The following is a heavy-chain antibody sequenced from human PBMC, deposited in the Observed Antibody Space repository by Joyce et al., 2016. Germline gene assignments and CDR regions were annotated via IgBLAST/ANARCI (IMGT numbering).Heavy chain of an antibody. D-gene: IGHD6-13*01. V-gene: IGHV3-33*01. Sequence: QVQLVESGGGVVQPGRSLRLSCAASGFTFSNYAMHWVRQAPGKGLEWVAVIWYDGSNKYYVDSVKGRFTISRDNSKNTLYLQMNSLRAEDTAVYYCARVLSRAGFDYWGQGTLVTVSS. CDR1: GFTFSNYA. CDR2: IWYDGSNK. CDR3: ARVLSRAGFDY. J-gene: IGHJ4*02.